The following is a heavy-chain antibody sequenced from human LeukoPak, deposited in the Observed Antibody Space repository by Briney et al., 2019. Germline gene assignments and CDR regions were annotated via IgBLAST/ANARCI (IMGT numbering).Heavy chain of an antibody. Sequence: GGSLRLSCAASGFTFSSYAMHWVRQAPGKGLEWVAVISYDGSNKYYADSVKGRFTISRDNSKNTLYLQMNSLRAEDTAVYYCARDTSRHCSSTSRYAAFDYWGQGTLVTVSS. J-gene: IGHJ4*02. D-gene: IGHD2-2*01. CDR2: ISYDGSNK. V-gene: IGHV3-30*04. CDR1: GFTFSSYA. CDR3: ARDTSRHCSSTSRYAAFDY.